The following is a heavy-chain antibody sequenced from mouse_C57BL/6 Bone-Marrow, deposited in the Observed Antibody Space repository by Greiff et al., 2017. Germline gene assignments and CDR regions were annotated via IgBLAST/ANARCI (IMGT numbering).Heavy chain of an antibody. Sequence: QVQLQQSGPELVKPGASVKISCKASGYAFSSSWMNWVKQRPGKGLEWIGRIYPGDGDTNYNGKFKGKATLTADKSSSTAYMQLSSLTSEDSAVYFCARGPDYYGSSYWYCDVWGTGTTVTVTS. CDR2: IYPGDGDT. CDR3: ARGPDYYGSSYWYCDV. D-gene: IGHD1-1*01. CDR1: GYAFSSSW. J-gene: IGHJ1*03. V-gene: IGHV1-82*01.